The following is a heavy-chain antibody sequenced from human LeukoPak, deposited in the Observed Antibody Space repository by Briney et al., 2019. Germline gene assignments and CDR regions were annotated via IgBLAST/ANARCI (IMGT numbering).Heavy chain of an antibody. CDR2: VYYSGST. Sequence: SETLSLTCTVSGGSVSSGSYYWSWIRQPPGKGLEWIGCVYYSGSTNYNPSLKSRVTISVDTSKNLFSLKLSSVTAADTAVYYCARAYNDYSDYPYYYYMDVWGKGTTVTVSS. J-gene: IGHJ6*03. V-gene: IGHV4-61*01. D-gene: IGHD4-11*01. CDR3: ARAYNDYSDYPYYYYMDV. CDR1: GGSVSSGSYY.